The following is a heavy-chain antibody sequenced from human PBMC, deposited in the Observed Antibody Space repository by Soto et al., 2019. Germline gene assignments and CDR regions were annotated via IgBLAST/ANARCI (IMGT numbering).Heavy chain of an antibody. Sequence: SETLSLTCTVSGGSISSYYWSWIRQPPGKGLEWIGYIYYSGSTNYNPSLKSRVTISVDTSKNQFSLKLSSVTAADTAVYYCARVVRSSPFLVSWFDPWGQGTLVTVSS. D-gene: IGHD3-10*01. J-gene: IGHJ5*02. CDR2: IYYSGST. CDR3: ARVVRSSPFLVSWFDP. V-gene: IGHV4-59*01. CDR1: GGSISSYY.